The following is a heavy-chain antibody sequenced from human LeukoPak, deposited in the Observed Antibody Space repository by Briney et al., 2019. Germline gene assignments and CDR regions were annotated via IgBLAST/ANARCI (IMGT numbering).Heavy chain of an antibody. J-gene: IGHJ5*02. CDR1: GFSLSTSGVG. D-gene: IGHD2-2*01. V-gene: IGHV2-5*02. Sequence: SGPTLVNPTQTLTLTCTFSGFSLSTSGVGVGWIRQPPGKALEWLALIYWDDDKRYSPSLKSRLTITKDTSKNQVVLTMTNMDPVDTATYYCAHTDCSSTSCYANWFDPWDQGTLVTVSS. CDR3: AHTDCSSTSCYANWFDP. CDR2: IYWDDDK.